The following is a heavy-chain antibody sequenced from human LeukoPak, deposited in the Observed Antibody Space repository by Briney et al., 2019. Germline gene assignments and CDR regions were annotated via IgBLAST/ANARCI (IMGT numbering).Heavy chain of an antibody. CDR1: GFTLSDAW. CDR3: TTDGLSFEAY. Sequence: RAGGSLRLSCAASGFTLSDAWMSWVRQAPGKGLEWVGRIKTKTDGGTTDYAAPVKGRFTISRGDSKNTLYLQMNSLKTEDTAVYYCTTDGLSFEAYWGQGILVTVSS. J-gene: IGHJ4*02. D-gene: IGHD2/OR15-2a*01. V-gene: IGHV3-15*05. CDR2: IKTKTDGGTT.